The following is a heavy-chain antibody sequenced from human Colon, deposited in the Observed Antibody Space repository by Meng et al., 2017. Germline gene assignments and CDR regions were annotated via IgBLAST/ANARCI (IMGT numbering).Heavy chain of an antibody. CDR3: ARDRQAAY. D-gene: IGHD2-15*01. Sequence: GESLKISCAASGFTFSSYSMTWVRQAPGRRLEWVANIKRDGTETDYVDSVKGRFTISRDNAKDSLYLQMNSLRAEDTAVYYCARDRQAAYWGQGTLVTVSS. J-gene: IGHJ4*02. CDR2: IKRDGTET. CDR1: GFTFSSYS. V-gene: IGHV3-7*01.